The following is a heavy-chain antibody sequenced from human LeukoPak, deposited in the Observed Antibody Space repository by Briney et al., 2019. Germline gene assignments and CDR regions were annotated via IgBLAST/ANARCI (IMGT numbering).Heavy chain of an antibody. CDR3: ARDRHQLPYGMDV. D-gene: IGHD2-2*01. CDR2: IYYSGST. V-gene: IGHV4-59*01. CDR1: GGSISSYY. J-gene: IGHJ6*02. Sequence: SETLSLTCTVSGGSISSYYWSWIRQPPGKGLEWIGYIYYSGSTNYNPSLKSRVTISVDTSKNQFSLKLSSVTAADTAVYYCARDRHQLPYGMDVWGQGTTVTVSS.